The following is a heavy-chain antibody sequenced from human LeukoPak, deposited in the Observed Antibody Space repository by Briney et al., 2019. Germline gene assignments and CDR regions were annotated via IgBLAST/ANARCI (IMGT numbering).Heavy chain of an antibody. D-gene: IGHD3-3*01. V-gene: IGHV4-31*03. CDR3: ARESRYYDFWSDY. CDR2: IYYSGST. CDR1: GGSISSGGYY. J-gene: IGHJ4*02. Sequence: SETLPLTCTVSGGSISSGGYYWSWIRQHPGKGLEWIGYIYYSGSTYYNPSLKSRVTISVDTSKNQFSLKLSSVTAADTAVYYCARESRYYDFWSDYWGQGTLVTVSS.